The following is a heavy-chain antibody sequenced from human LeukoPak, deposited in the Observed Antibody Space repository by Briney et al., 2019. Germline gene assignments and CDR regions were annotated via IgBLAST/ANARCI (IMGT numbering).Heavy chain of an antibody. V-gene: IGHV4-59*01. Sequence: SETLSLTCTVSGGSISSYYWSWIRQPPGKGLEWSAYNYYSWNTNYNPSLKSRVTISVDTSKNQFSLKLSSVTAADTAVYYCARRVSYDSSGYYYGWYFDLWGRGTLVTVSS. CDR2: NYYSWNT. CDR1: GGSISSYY. D-gene: IGHD3-22*01. J-gene: IGHJ2*01. CDR3: ARRVSYDSSGYYYGWYFDL.